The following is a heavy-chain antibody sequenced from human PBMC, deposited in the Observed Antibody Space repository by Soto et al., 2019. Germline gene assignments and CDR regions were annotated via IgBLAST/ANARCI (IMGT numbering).Heavy chain of an antibody. J-gene: IGHJ6*02. D-gene: IGHD5-12*01. CDR2: INHSGST. V-gene: IGHV4-34*01. CDR1: GGSFSGYY. CDR3: ARVVVEMATIYYYGMDV. Sequence: SETLSLTCAVYGGSFSGYYWSWIRQPPGKGLEWIGEINHSGSTNYNPSLKSRVTISVDTSKNQFSLKLSSVTAADTAVYYCARVVVEMATIYYYGMDVWGQGTTVTVSS.